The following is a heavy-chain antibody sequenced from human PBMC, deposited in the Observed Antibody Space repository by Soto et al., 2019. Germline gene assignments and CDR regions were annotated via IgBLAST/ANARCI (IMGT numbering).Heavy chain of an antibody. CDR2: ISYDGNNK. CDR3: AKDHLPSTVTTPGY. Sequence: QVQLVESGGGVVQPGRSLRLSCAASGFTFSGFGMHWVRQAPGKGLEWVAVISYDGNNKYYADSVKGRFTISRDNSKNTLYLQMNTLRAEDTAVYYCAKDHLPSTVTTPGYWGQGTLVTVFS. D-gene: IGHD4-17*01. J-gene: IGHJ4*02. CDR1: GFTFSGFG. V-gene: IGHV3-30*18.